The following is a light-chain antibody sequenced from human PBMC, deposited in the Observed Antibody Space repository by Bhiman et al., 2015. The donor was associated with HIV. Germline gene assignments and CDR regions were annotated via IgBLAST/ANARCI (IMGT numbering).Light chain of an antibody. J-gene: IGLJ1*01. CDR2: DNN. CDR1: TSNIGSNY. Sequence: QSALTQPPSVSAPPGQKVTISCSGTTSNIGSNYVAWYQQLPGTAPKLLIYDNNKRPSGIPDRFSGSKSGTSATLGITGLQTGDEADYYCGTWHSALSGGGVFGTGTRVTVL. CDR3: GTWHSALSGGGV. V-gene: IGLV1-51*01.